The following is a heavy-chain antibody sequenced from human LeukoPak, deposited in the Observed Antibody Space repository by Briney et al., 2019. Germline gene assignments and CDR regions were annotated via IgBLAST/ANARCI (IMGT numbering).Heavy chain of an antibody. CDR2: ISSSGSTR. J-gene: IGHJ4*02. D-gene: IGHD2-8*01. CDR1: GFTFGTYW. Sequence: QPGGSLRLSCGASGFTFGTYWMNWVRQAPGKGLEWVSYISSSGSTRYYADSVKGRFTISRDNAKNSLYLQMNSLRAEDTAVYYCARDHFTKPIDYWGQGTLVTVSS. CDR3: ARDHFTKPIDY. V-gene: IGHV3-48*04.